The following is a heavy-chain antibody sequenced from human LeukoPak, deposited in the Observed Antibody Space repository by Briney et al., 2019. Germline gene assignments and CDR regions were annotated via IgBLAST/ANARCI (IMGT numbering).Heavy chain of an antibody. CDR2: INAGNGNT. D-gene: IGHD3-3*01. CDR1: GYTFTSYA. J-gene: IGHJ4*02. V-gene: IGHV1-3*01. Sequence: ASVKVSCKASGYTFTSYAMHWVRQAPGQRLEWMGWINAGNGNTKYSQKFQGRVTITRDTSASTAYMELSSLRSEDTAVYYCARGVTIFGVVITPPFDYWGQGTLVTVSS. CDR3: ARGVTIFGVVITPPFDY.